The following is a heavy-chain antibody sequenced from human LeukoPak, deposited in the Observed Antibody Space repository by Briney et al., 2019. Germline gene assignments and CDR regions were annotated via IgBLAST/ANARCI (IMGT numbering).Heavy chain of an antibody. Sequence: ASVKVSCKASGGTFSSYAISWVRQAPGQGLEWMGGIIPIFGTANYAQKFQGRVTITADKSTSTAYMELSSLRSEDTAVYYCASSPFWLDAFDIWGQGTMVTVSS. V-gene: IGHV1-69*06. CDR3: ASSPFWLDAFDI. CDR1: GGTFSSYA. J-gene: IGHJ3*02. D-gene: IGHD3-3*01. CDR2: IIPIFGTA.